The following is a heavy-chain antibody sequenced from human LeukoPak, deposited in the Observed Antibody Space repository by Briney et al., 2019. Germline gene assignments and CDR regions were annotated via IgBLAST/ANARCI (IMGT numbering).Heavy chain of an antibody. CDR1: GGSISSYY. Sequence: PSETLSLTCTVSGGSISSYYWSWIRQPPGXXXEWIGYIYYSGSTNYNPSLKSRVTISVDTSKNQFSLKLSSVTGADTAVYYCARQKGDYDFWSGYWHSTYGMDVWGRGTTVTVSS. CDR2: IYYSGST. J-gene: IGHJ6*02. D-gene: IGHD3-3*01. V-gene: IGHV4-59*01. CDR3: ARQKGDYDFWSGYWHSTYGMDV.